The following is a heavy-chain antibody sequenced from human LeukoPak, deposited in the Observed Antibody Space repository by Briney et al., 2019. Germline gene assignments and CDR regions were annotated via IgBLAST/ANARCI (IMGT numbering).Heavy chain of an antibody. V-gene: IGHV4-39*07. CDR3: ASGAITKLDYAYYYDSSGYYQGWFDP. D-gene: IGHD3-22*01. CDR1: GGSISSSSYY. J-gene: IGHJ5*02. Sequence: PSETLSLTCTVSGGSISSSSYYWGWIRQPPGKGLEGIGSIYYSGSTYYNPSLKSRVTISVVTSKTHFSLKLSSVTAADTAVYYCASGAITKLDYAYYYDSSGYYQGWFDPWGQGTLVTVSS. CDR2: IYYSGST.